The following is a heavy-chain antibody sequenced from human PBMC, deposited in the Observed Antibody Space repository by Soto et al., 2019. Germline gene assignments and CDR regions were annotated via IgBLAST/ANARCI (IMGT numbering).Heavy chain of an antibody. CDR2: ISAYNGNT. CDR3: AREADDILTGYANWFDP. V-gene: IGHV1-18*01. CDR1: GYTFTSYG. Sequence: ASVKVSCKASGYTFTSYGISWVRQAPGQGLEWMGWISAYNGNTNYAQKLQGRVTMTTDTSTSTAYMELRSLRSDDTAVYYCAREADDILTGYANWFDPWGQGTLVTVSS. D-gene: IGHD3-9*01. J-gene: IGHJ5*02.